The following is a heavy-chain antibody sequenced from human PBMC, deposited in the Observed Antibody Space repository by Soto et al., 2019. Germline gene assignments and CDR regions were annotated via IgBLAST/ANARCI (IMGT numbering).Heavy chain of an antibody. J-gene: IGHJ4*02. D-gene: IGHD3-10*01. CDR3: ARHKANYYYGSGSYSPSPDY. CDR1: GGSISSSSYY. Sequence: SETLSLTCTVSGGSISSSSYYWGWIRQPPGKGLEWIGSIYYSGSTYYNPSLKSRVTISVDTSKNQFSLKLSSVTAADTAVYYCARHKANYYYGSGSYSPSPDYWGQGTLVTVSS. CDR2: IYYSGST. V-gene: IGHV4-39*01.